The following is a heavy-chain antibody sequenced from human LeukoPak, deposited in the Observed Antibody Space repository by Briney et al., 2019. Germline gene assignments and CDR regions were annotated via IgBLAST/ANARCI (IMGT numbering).Heavy chain of an antibody. J-gene: IGHJ4*02. D-gene: IGHD2-2*01. V-gene: IGHV1-2*02. CDR3: ASSRVYCSSTSCYGKYYFDY. CDR2: INPNSGGT. Sequence: AASVKVSCKASGYTFTGYYMHWVRQAPGQGLEWMGWINPNSGGTNYAQKFQGRVTMTRDTSISTAYMELSRLRSDDTAVYYCASSRVYCSSTSCYGKYYFDYWGQGTLVTVSS. CDR1: GYTFTGYY.